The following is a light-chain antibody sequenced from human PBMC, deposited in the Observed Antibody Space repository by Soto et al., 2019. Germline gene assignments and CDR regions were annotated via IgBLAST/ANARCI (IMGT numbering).Light chain of an antibody. J-gene: IGLJ1*01. CDR3: GSWDSSLSADV. Sequence: QSALTQPASVSGSPGQSITISCTGTSSDVGGYNYVSWYQHHPGKAPKLMISQVTNRPSGVSNRFSGSKSGNTASLTISGLQAEDEADYYCGSWDSSLSADVFGTGTKVTVL. CDR1: SSDVGGYNY. CDR2: QVT. V-gene: IGLV2-14*01.